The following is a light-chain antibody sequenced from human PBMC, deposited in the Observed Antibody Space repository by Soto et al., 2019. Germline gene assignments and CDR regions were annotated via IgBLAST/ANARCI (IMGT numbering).Light chain of an antibody. CDR1: SSDVGIYNY. Sequence: QSALTQPASVSGSPGQSIAISCTGSSSDVGIYNYVSWYQQHPGKVPKLIIYEVTNRPSGVSNRFSGSKSGNTASLTISGRQAEDEADYYCSSYTTSSNRVFGTWTQLTVL. CDR3: SSYTTSSNRV. V-gene: IGLV2-14*01. J-gene: IGLJ1*01. CDR2: EVT.